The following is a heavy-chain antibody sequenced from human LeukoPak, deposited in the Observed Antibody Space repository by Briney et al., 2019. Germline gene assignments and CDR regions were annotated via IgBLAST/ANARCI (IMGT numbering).Heavy chain of an antibody. J-gene: IGHJ4*02. V-gene: IGHV3-30-3*01. CDR3: ARAPAAPVH. CDR2: ISYDGSNK. D-gene: IGHD6-25*01. CDR1: GFAFSSYA. Sequence: GRSLRLSCAASGFAFSSYAMYWVRQAPGKGLEWVAVISYDGSNKYYADSVKGRFTIARDNSKNTLYLQMNSLRAEDTAVYYCARAPAAPVHWGQGTLVTVSS.